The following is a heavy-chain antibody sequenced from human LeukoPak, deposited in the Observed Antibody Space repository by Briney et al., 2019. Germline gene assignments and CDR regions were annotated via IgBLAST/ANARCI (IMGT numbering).Heavy chain of an antibody. CDR3: ARAIARSWFDP. J-gene: IGHJ5*02. Sequence: PSETLSLTCTVSGGSISSGGYYWSWLRQHPGKGLEWIGHIYYSGSTYYNPSLKSRVTISVDTSKNQFSLKLSSVTAADTAVYYCARAIARSWFDPWGQGTLVTVSS. CDR1: GGSISSGGYY. V-gene: IGHV4-31*03. D-gene: IGHD6-13*01. CDR2: IYYSGST.